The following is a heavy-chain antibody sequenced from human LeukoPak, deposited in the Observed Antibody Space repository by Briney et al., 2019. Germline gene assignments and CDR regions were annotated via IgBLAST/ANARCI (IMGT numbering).Heavy chain of an antibody. CDR2: ISTNGGST. D-gene: IGHD3-22*01. Sequence: PGGSLRLSCSASGFTFSRYTMHWVRQAPGKGLEYVSTISTNGGSTFYADSVKGRVTISRDNSKNTLYLQVSSLRAEDTAVYYCVKDIDSSGYSFENWGQGTLVTVSS. V-gene: IGHV3-64D*06. J-gene: IGHJ4*02. CDR3: VKDIDSSGYSFEN. CDR1: GFTFSRYT.